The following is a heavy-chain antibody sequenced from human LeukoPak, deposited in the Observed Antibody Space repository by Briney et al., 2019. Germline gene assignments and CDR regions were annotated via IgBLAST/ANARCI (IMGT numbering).Heavy chain of an antibody. CDR2: IYYSGST. Sequence: SETLSLTCTVSGGSISSYYWSWIRQPPGKGLEWIGYIYYSGSTNYNPSLKSRVTISVDTFKNQFSLKLSSVTAADTAVYYCARLEYSYGYFDYWGQGTLVTASS. V-gene: IGHV4-59*08. D-gene: IGHD5-18*01. CDR1: GGSISSYY. J-gene: IGHJ4*02. CDR3: ARLEYSYGYFDY.